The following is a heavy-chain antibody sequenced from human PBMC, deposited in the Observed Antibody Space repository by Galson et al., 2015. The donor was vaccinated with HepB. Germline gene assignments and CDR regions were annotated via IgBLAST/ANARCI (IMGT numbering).Heavy chain of an antibody. J-gene: IGHJ1*01. CDR1: GFTFTDYW. D-gene: IGHD3-16*01. Sequence: SLRLSCAASGFTFTDYWMFWVRQAPGKGLEWVANIKQDGSEKYYVDSVKGRFTISRDNAKNSLSLQMNSLRTEDTAVYYCSRGGPFGALWGQGTLVTVSA. V-gene: IGHV3-7*01. CDR3: SRGGPFGAL. CDR2: IKQDGSEK.